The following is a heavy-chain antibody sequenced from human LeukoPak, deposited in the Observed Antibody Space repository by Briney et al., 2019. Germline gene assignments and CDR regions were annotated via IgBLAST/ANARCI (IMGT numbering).Heavy chain of an antibody. CDR1: GYSISSGYY. D-gene: IGHD3-3*01. CDR2: IYHSGST. V-gene: IGHV4-38-2*02. CDR3: ARDPGGGVVIGAFDI. Sequence: SETLSLTCAVSGYSISSGYYWGWIRQPPGKGLEWIGSIYHSGSTYYNPSLKSRVTISVDTSKNQFSLKLSSVTAADTAVYYCARDPGGGVVIGAFDIWGQGTMVTVSS. J-gene: IGHJ3*02.